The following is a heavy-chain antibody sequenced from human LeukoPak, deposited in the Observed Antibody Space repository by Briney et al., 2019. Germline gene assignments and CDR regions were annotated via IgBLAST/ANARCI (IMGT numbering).Heavy chain of an antibody. V-gene: IGHV3-9*03. CDR2: ISWNSGSI. J-gene: IGHJ3*02. CDR3: AKAMVRGVTHSAFDI. D-gene: IGHD3-10*01. Sequence: PGRSLRLSCAASGFTFDDYAMHWVRQAPGKGLEWVSGISWNSGSIGYADSVKGRFTISRDNAKNSLYLQMNSLRAEDMALYYCAKAMVRGVTHSAFDIWGQGTMATVSS. CDR1: GFTFDDYA.